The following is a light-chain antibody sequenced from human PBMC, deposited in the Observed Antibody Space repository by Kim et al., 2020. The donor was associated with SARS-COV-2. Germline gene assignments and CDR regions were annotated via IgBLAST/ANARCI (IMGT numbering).Light chain of an antibody. CDR1: QNINNW. J-gene: IGKJ1*01. CDR2: KSS. V-gene: IGKV1-5*03. Sequence: DIQMTQSPSTMSASVGYRVTITCRASQNINNWVAWYQQKPGKVPKVLIKKSSNLKSGVPSRFSGSGSGTEFTLTISSLQPDDFATYYCQQYSTLWTFGQGTKVDIK. CDR3: QQYSTLWT.